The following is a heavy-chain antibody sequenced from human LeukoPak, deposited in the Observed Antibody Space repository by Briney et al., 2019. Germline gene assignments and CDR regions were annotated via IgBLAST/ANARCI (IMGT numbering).Heavy chain of an antibody. CDR1: GGSISSSSYY. J-gene: IGHJ4*02. CDR3: ARHEVPEYYYDSSGLAY. D-gene: IGHD3-22*01. CDR2: IYYSGST. Sequence: SETLSLTCTVSGGSISSSSYYWGWIRQPPGKGLEWIGSIYYSGSTYYSPSLKSRVTISVDTSKNQFSLKLSSVTAADTAVYYCARHEVPEYYYDSSGLAYWGQGTLVTVSS. V-gene: IGHV4-39*01.